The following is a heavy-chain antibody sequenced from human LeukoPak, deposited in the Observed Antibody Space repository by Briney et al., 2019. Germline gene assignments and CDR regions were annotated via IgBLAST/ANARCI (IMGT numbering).Heavy chain of an antibody. CDR3: AKVWDYLQGKEFDY. V-gene: IGHV3-23*01. D-gene: IGHD4-11*01. Sequence: GGSLRLSCAASGFSFRHYAMSWVRQAPGKGLEWVSAVSGSGGTTYYADSVKGRFTISRDNSKNMLYLRMNSLRAEDTAIYYCAKVWDYLQGKEFDYWGQGTLVTVSS. CDR1: GFSFRHYA. CDR2: VSGSGGTT. J-gene: IGHJ4*02.